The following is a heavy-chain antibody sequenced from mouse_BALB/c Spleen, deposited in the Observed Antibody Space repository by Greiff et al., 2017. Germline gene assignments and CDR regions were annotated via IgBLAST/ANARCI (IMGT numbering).Heavy chain of an antibody. CDR1: GYTFTDYN. CDR2: IYPYNGGT. CDR3: AREGYGNTLAY. J-gene: IGHJ3*01. Sequence: EVKLQESGPELVKPGASVKISCKASGYTFTDYNMHWVKQSHGKSLEWIGYIYPYNGGTGYNQKFKSKATLTVDNSSSTAYMELRSLTSEDSAVYYCAREGYGNTLAYWGQGTLVTVSA. V-gene: IGHV1S29*02. D-gene: IGHD2-10*02.